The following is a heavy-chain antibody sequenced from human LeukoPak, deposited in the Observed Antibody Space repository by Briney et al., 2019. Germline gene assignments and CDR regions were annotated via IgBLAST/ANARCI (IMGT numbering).Heavy chain of an antibody. CDR3: TRITMVRGVSLPSQGDLEKSDWFDP. V-gene: IGHV3-73*01. Sequence: GGSLRLSCAASGFTFSGSAMHWVRQASGKGLEWVGRIRSKANSYATAYAASVKGRFTISRDDSKNTAYLQMNSLKTEDTAVYYCTRITMVRGVSLPSQGDLEKSDWFDPWGQGTLVTVSS. CDR1: GFTFSGSA. J-gene: IGHJ5*02. D-gene: IGHD3-10*01. CDR2: IRSKANSYAT.